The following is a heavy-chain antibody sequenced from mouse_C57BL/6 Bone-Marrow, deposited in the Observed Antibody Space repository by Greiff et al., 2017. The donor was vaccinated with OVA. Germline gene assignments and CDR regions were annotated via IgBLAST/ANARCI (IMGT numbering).Heavy chain of an antibody. Sequence: QVQLQQPGAELVKPGASVKLSCTASGYTFPSYWMQWVKQRPGQGLEWIGEIDPYDSYTNYNQKFKGKATLTVDTSSSTAYMQLSSLTSEDSAVYYCASAVFAYWGQGTLVTVSA. CDR3: ASAVFAY. V-gene: IGHV1-50*01. CDR1: GYTFPSYW. CDR2: IDPYDSYT. J-gene: IGHJ3*01.